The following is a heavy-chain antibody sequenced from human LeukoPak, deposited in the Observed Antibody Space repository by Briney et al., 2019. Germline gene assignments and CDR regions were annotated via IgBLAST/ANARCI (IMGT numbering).Heavy chain of an antibody. J-gene: IGHJ3*02. Sequence: SETMSLTCTVAGRSITNYYWSWIRQSPGKGLEWIAYIHYTGSSNYNPSLKSRVTISVDTSKNQFSLRLTSVTAADTAIYYCARGLLGATRAFDIWGQGTMVTVSP. CDR2: IHYTGSS. CDR3: ARGLLGATRAFDI. V-gene: IGHV4-59*01. CDR1: GRSITNYY. D-gene: IGHD1-26*01.